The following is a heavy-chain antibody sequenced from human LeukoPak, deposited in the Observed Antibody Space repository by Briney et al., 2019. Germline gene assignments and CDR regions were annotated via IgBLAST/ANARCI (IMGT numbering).Heavy chain of an antibody. J-gene: IGHJ4*02. D-gene: IGHD3-3*01. CDR1: GFTFSSYA. Sequence: PGGSLRPSCAASGFTFSSYAMSWVRQAPGKGLEWVSAISGSGGSTYYADSVKGRFTISRDNSKNTLYLQMNSLRAEDTAVYYCAKDLYYDFWSGTDYWGQGTLVTVSS. CDR3: AKDLYYDFWSGTDY. V-gene: IGHV3-23*01. CDR2: ISGSGGST.